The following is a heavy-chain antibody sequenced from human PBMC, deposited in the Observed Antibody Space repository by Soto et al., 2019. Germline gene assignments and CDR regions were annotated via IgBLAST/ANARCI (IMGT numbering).Heavy chain of an antibody. CDR1: GYSLTSYW. D-gene: IGHD3-22*01. V-gene: IGHV5-51*01. Sequence: GGALKISRHCSGYSLTSYWIVWGRQMPGKGLEWMGIIYRGYSDTRYSPSFQGQVTISADKTIKTAYLQWSSPEASATAMYYCARPENYYDSSGHGMDVWGQGTTVTVSS. J-gene: IGHJ6*02. CDR2: IYRGYSDT. CDR3: ARPENYYDSSGHGMDV.